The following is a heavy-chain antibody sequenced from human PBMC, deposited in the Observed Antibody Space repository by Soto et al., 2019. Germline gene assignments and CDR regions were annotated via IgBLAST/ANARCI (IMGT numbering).Heavy chain of an antibody. V-gene: IGHV4-61*01. J-gene: IGHJ6*02. Sequence: QVQLQESGPGLVKPSETLSLTCTVSGGSVSNGFYYWIWIRQPPGKGLEWIGFIYYNAITNYNPSLKSRVTISLDTSTNQFSLKLSSVTAADTAVYYCARDCSSTSCSRGYYYGMDVWGQGTTVTVSS. CDR3: ARDCSSTSCSRGYYYGMDV. CDR1: GGSVSNGFYY. D-gene: IGHD2-2*01. CDR2: IYYNAIT.